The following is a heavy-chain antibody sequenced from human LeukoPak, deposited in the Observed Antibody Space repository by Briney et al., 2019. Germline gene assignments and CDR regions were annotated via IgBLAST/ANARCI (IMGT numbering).Heavy chain of an antibody. J-gene: IGHJ4*02. V-gene: IGHV1-46*01. Sequence: ASVKVSCKASGYTFTSYYMHWVRQAPGQGLEWMGIINPSGGSTSYAQKFQGRVTMTRDTSTSTVYMELSSLRSEDTAVYYCARGGPRSSGWYSVSYYWGQGTLVTVSS. CDR2: INPSGGST. CDR3: ARGGPRSSGWYSVSYY. D-gene: IGHD6-19*01. CDR1: GYTFTSYY.